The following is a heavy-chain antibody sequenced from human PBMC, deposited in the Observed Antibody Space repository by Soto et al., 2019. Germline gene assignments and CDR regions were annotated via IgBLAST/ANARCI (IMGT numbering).Heavy chain of an antibody. V-gene: IGHV3-30*18. CDR2: ISYDGSNK. CDR1: GFTFSSYG. CDR3: AKDLYSGYDYVGPDY. D-gene: IGHD5-12*01. J-gene: IGHJ4*02. Sequence: PGGSLRLSCAASGFTFSSYGMHWVRQAPGKGLEWVAVISYDGSNKYYADSVKGRFTISRDNSKNTLYLQMNSLRAEDTAVYYCAKDLYSGYDYVGPDYWGQGTLVTVSS.